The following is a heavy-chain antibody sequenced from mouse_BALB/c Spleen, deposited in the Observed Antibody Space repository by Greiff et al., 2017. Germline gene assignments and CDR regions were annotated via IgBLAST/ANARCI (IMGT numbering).Heavy chain of an antibody. D-gene: IGHD1-1*01. CDR1: GFSLTSYD. CDR3: VRESYYGSSFDY. J-gene: IGHJ2*01. Sequence: VKLMESGPGLVAPSQSLSITCTVSGFSLTSYDISWIRQPPGKGLEWLGVIWTGGGTNYNSAFMSRLSISKDNSKSQVFLKMNSLQTDDTAIYYCVRESYYGSSFDYWGQGTTLTVSS. V-gene: IGHV2-9-2*01. CDR2: IWTGGGT.